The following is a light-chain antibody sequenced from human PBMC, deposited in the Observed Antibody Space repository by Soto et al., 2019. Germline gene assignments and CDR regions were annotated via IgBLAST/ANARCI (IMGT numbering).Light chain of an antibody. CDR3: QQYGGSPWT. CDR2: GVS. CDR1: QSVSRNY. V-gene: IGKV3-20*01. J-gene: IGKJ1*01. Sequence: EIVLTQSPGTLSLSPGERATLSCRASQSVSRNYLAWFQQRPGQPPRLIIYGVSTRATGTPDRFSASGSGTDFTLTINRLEREDFAVYYCQQYGGSPWTFGQGTKLEIK.